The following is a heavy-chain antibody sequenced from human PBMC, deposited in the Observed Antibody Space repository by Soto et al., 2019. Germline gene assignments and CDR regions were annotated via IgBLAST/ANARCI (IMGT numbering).Heavy chain of an antibody. CDR3: AADSRYCSGGNCEDY. V-gene: IGHV1-58*02. Sequence: QMQLVQSGPEVKKPGTSVKVSCKASGFTFTSSAMQWVRQARGQRLEWIGWIVVGSGHTNYAQKFQERVTMTRDMSTSTAYMELSSLRSEDKAVYYCAADSRYCSGGNCEDYWGQGTLVTVSS. CDR2: IVVGSGHT. J-gene: IGHJ4*02. D-gene: IGHD2-15*01. CDR1: GFTFTSSA.